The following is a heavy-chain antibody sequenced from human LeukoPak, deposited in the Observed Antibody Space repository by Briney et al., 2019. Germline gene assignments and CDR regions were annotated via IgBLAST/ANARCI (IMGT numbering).Heavy chain of an antibody. CDR2: IGTAGDT. Sequence: GGSLRLSCAASGFTFSSYDMHWVRHATGKGLEWVSAIGTAGDTYYPGSVKGRFTISRENAKNSLYLQMNSLRAGDTAVYYCARAWQLPHNYYYYGMDVWGQGTTVTVSS. CDR3: ARAWQLPHNYYYYGMDV. J-gene: IGHJ6*02. D-gene: IGHD6-6*01. V-gene: IGHV3-13*01. CDR1: GFTFSSYD.